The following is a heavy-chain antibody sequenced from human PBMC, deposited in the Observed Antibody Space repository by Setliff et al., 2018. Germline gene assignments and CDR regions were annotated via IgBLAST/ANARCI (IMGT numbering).Heavy chain of an antibody. D-gene: IGHD4-4*01. CDR1: RFTFSNYW. J-gene: IGHJ4*02. V-gene: IGHV3-48*03. CDR3: ATDAFSKGDY. Sequence: GGSLRLSCAASRFTFSNYWMSWVRQAPGKGLEWISYLNNDGTTIYYADSVRGRFTISRDNAKNSLYLQLSSLRAEDTAVYYCATDAFSKGDYWGQGTLVTVSS. CDR2: LNNDGTTI.